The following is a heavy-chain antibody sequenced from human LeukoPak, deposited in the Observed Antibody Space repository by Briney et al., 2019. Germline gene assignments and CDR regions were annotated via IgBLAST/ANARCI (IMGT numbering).Heavy chain of an antibody. Sequence: PGGSLRLSCAASGFTFSSYAMSWVRQAPGKGLEWVSAISGSGGSTYYADSVKGRFTISRDNSKNTLYLQMNSLRAEDTAVYYCAKGYSYGPVRTHFDYWGQGTLVTVSS. CDR1: GFTFSSYA. V-gene: IGHV3-23*01. CDR3: AKGYSYGPVRTHFDY. D-gene: IGHD5-18*01. J-gene: IGHJ4*02. CDR2: ISGSGGST.